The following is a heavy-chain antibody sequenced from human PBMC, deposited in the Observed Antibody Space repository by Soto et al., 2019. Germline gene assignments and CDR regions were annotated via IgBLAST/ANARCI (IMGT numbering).Heavy chain of an antibody. CDR1: GFTFRTYG. D-gene: IGHD6-19*01. Sequence: GGSLRLSCAASGFTFRTYGTHWVRQAPGKGLEWVADISYDGTKKFYIDSVKGRFTISRDNSKNTLYLQMNGLRTEDTAVYYCAQEAPGGWHFFDSWGQGTLVTVSS. CDR3: AQEAPGGWHFFDS. J-gene: IGHJ4*02. CDR2: ISYDGTKK. V-gene: IGHV3-30*18.